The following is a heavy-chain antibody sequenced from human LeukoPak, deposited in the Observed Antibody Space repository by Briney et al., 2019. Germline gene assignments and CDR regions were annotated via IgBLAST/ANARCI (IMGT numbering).Heavy chain of an antibody. D-gene: IGHD5-24*01. V-gene: IGHV4-34*01. CDR2: INHSGST. J-gene: IGHJ6*03. Sequence: SETLSLTCAVYGASFSGYYWSWIRQPPGKGLGWIGEINHSGSTNYNPSLKSRVTISVDTSKNQFSLKLSSVTAADTAVYYCARLVPPLARDGYSWGLDYYYYMDVWGKGTTVTVSS. CDR1: GASFSGYY. CDR3: ARLVPPLARDGYSWGLDYYYYMDV.